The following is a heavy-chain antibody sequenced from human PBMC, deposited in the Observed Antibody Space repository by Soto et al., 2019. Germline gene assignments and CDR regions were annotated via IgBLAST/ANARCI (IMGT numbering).Heavy chain of an antibody. CDR3: AKVFYYYDSSGYYYFDY. CDR1: GFTFSSYA. V-gene: IGHV3-23*01. CDR2: ISGSGSTI. Sequence: GGSLRLSCAASGFTFSSYAVSWVRQAPGKGPEWISSISGSGSTIYYADSVKGRFTISRDNSKNTLYLQMSSLRAEDTAVYYCAKVFYYYDSSGYYYFDYRGQGTLVTVSS. J-gene: IGHJ4*02. D-gene: IGHD3-22*01.